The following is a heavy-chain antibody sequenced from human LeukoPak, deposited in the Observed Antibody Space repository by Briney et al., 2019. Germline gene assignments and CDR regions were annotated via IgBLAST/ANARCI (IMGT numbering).Heavy chain of an antibody. CDR1: GGSISSSSYY. D-gene: IGHD3-10*01. V-gene: IGHV4-61*05. J-gene: IGHJ6*02. CDR2: IYYRGSA. Sequence: NPSETLSLTCTVSGGSISSSSYYWGWIRQPPGKGLEWIGYIYYRGSANYNPSLKSRLTISVDTSKNQLSLKLTSVTAADTAMYYCARVTMVRGVRMDVWGQGTTVTVSS. CDR3: ARVTMVRGVRMDV.